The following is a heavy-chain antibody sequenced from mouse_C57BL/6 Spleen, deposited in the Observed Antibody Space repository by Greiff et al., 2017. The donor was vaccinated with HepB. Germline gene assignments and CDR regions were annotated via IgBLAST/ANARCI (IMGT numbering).Heavy chain of an antibody. D-gene: IGHD1-1*01. J-gene: IGHJ2*01. CDR2: ISYDGSN. Sequence: EVKVEESGPGLVKPSQSLSLTCSVTGYSITSGYYWNWIRQFPGNKLEWMGYISYDGSNNYNPSLKNRISITRDTSKNQFFLKLNSVTTEDTATYYCARDRGYGSSLFDYWGQGTTLTVSS. V-gene: IGHV3-6*01. CDR3: ARDRGYGSSLFDY. CDR1: GYSITSGYY.